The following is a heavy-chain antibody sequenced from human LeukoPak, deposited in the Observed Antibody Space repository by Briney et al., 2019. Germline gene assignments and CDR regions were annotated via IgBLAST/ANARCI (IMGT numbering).Heavy chain of an antibody. Sequence: GGSLRLSCAASGFTFSSYAMHWVRQAPGKGLWCVAVISYDGSNKYYADSVKGRFTISRDNSKNTLYMQMNSLRDEDTAVYYCARDLAVLYDGSGYSFDPWGQGTLVTVSS. J-gene: IGHJ5*02. D-gene: IGHD3-22*01. V-gene: IGHV3-30-3*01. CDR3: ARDLAVLYDGSGYSFDP. CDR2: ISYDGSNK. CDR1: GFTFSSYA.